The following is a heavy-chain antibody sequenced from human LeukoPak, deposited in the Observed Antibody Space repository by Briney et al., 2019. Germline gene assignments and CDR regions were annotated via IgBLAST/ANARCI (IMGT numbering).Heavy chain of an antibody. CDR3: ARRGVSSSWPYFDY. V-gene: IGHV4-59*01. CDR2: IYYSGST. D-gene: IGHD6-13*01. Sequence: PSETLSLTCTVSGGPISSYYWSWIRQPPGKGLEWIGYIYYSGSTNYNPSLKSRVTISVDTSKNQFSLKLSSVTAADTAVYYCARRGVSSSWPYFDYWGQGTLVTVSS. CDR1: GGPISSYY. J-gene: IGHJ4*02.